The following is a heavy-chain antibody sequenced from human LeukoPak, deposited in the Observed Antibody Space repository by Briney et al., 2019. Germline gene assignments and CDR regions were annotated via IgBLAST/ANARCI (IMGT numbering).Heavy chain of an antibody. CDR3: ARAFDGYSTYFDY. Sequence: GGSLRLSCVASGFTFGKYWMSWVRQAPGKGLEWVANIRIDGSEKNYVDSVKGRFTISRDNSKNTLYLQMNSLRAEDTAVYYCARAFDGYSTYFDYWGQGTLVTVSS. V-gene: IGHV3-7*01. D-gene: IGHD5-24*01. CDR1: GFTFGKYW. CDR2: IRIDGSEK. J-gene: IGHJ4*02.